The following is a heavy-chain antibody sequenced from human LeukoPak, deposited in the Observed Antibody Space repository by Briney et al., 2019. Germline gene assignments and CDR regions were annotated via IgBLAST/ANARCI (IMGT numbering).Heavy chain of an antibody. CDR3: ARETHYYYGSGSYYKNWFDP. CDR1: GGSISSYY. D-gene: IGHD3-10*01. Sequence: PSETLSLTCTVSGGSISSYYWNWIRQPAGKGLEWIGRIYTSGSTNYNPSLKSRVTMSVDTSKNQFSLKLSSVTAADTAVYYCARETHYYYGSGSYYKNWFDPWGQGTLVTVSS. CDR2: IYTSGST. V-gene: IGHV4-4*07. J-gene: IGHJ5*02.